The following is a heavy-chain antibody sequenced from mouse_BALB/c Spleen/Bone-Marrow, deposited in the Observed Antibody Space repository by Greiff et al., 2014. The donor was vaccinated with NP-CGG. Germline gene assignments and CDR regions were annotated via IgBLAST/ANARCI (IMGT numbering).Heavy chain of an antibody. D-gene: IGHD3-3*01. CDR2: ISSGSRTV. V-gene: IGHV5-17*02. Sequence: EVKLMESGGGLVQPGGSRKLSCAASGFTFSSFGMHWVRQAPEKGLEWVAYISSGSRTVFYADTVKGRFTISRDNPKNTLFLQMPSLRSEDTAMYYCTRPRGNWDDFDYWGQGTTLTVSS. CDR3: TRPRGNWDDFDY. CDR1: GFTFSSFG. J-gene: IGHJ2*01.